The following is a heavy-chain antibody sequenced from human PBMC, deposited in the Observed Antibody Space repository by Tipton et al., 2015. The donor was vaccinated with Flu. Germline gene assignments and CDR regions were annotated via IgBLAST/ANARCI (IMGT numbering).Heavy chain of an antibody. CDR3: ARYYDLLGWFDP. CDR1: GGSIISDNFY. CDR2: IHNSGNSAST. J-gene: IGHJ5*02. V-gene: IGHV4-61*02. D-gene: IGHD3-16*01. Sequence: TLSLTCSVSGGSIISDNFYWNWIRQPAGRGLEWIGRIHNSGNSASTNYNPSLKSRVTISIDTSKNQFSLKLNSVTAADTAVYFCARYYDLLGWFDPWGQGTLVTVSS.